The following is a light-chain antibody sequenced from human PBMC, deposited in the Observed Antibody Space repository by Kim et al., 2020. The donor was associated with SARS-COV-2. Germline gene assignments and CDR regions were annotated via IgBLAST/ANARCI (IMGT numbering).Light chain of an antibody. V-gene: IGLV3-1*01. J-gene: IGLJ2*01. CDR2: QHN. CDR3: QAWDHSTEV. Sequence: SYELTQPPSVSVSPGQAASITCSGDKLGDKYACWYQQKPGQSPVLVIYQHNKRPSGTPERFSGSTSGNTATLTISGTQAMDEADYYCQAWDHSTEVFAGG. CDR1: KLGDKY.